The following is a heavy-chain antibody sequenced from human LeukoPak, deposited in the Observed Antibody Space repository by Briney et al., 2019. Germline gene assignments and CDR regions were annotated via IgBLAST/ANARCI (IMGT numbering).Heavy chain of an antibody. D-gene: IGHD3-22*01. Sequence: SVKVSCKASGFTFTSSAVQWVRQARGQRLEWIGWIVVGSGDTNYAQKFQERVTITRDMSTSTAYMELSSLRSEDTAVYYCAAGLGESSGYYYVFGLSWGQGTLVTVSS. CDR3: AAGLGESSGYYYVFGLS. V-gene: IGHV1-58*01. CDR2: IVVGSGDT. J-gene: IGHJ5*02. CDR1: GFTFTSSA.